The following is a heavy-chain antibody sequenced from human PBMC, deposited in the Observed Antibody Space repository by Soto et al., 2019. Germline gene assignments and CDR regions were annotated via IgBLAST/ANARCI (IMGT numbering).Heavy chain of an antibody. CDR2: IYWDDDK. CDR1: GFSLSTSGVG. Sequence: QITLKESGPPLVKPTQTLTLTCTFSGFSLSTSGVGVGWIRQPPGKALEWLALIYWDDDKRYSPSLKSRLTITKDTSKNQVDLTMPNMDPVDTATYYCAHRYGDLVHYYGMDVWGQGTTVTVSS. D-gene: IGHD4-17*01. V-gene: IGHV2-5*02. CDR3: AHRYGDLVHYYGMDV. J-gene: IGHJ6*02.